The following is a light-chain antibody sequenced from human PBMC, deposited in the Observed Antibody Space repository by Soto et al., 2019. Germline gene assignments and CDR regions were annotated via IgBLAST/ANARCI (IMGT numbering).Light chain of an antibody. CDR1: QSVLYSSNNKTY. J-gene: IGKJ4*01. V-gene: IGKV4-1*01. Sequence: DIVMTQSPDSLAVSLGERATINCKSSQSVLYSSNNKTYLAWYQQKPGQPPKLLIYWASTRESGVPDRFSARGSGTDFTLTISSLQAEDVALYYCQQYYSTPLTLGGVTKVEIK. CDR3: QQYYSTPLT. CDR2: WAS.